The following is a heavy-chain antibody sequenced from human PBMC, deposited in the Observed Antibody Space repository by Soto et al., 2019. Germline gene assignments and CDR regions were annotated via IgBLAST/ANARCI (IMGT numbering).Heavy chain of an antibody. D-gene: IGHD2-15*01. J-gene: IGHJ6*02. Sequence: SETLSLTCIVSGGSINNYYWSWIRQPPGRGLEWIGYIYYTGSVNYNPSLKSRVTISVDTSKNQFSLKLRSVTAADTAMYYCARYPLHCSGGNCYNFYYGLDVWGQGTTVTVSS. V-gene: IGHV4-59*01. CDR1: GGSINNYY. CDR3: ARYPLHCSGGNCYNFYYGLDV. CDR2: IYYTGSV.